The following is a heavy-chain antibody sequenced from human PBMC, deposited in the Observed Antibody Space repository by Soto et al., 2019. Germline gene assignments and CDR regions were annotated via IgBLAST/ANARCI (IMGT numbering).Heavy chain of an antibody. CDR1: GGSISSGDYY. D-gene: IGHD4-17*01. Sequence: SETLSLACTVSGGSISSGDYYWSWIRQPPGKGLEWIGYIYYSGSTYYNPSLKSRVTISVDTSKNQFSLKLSSVTAADTAVYHCARDLPDYGGNSGFDPWGQGTLVTVSS. CDR3: ARDLPDYGGNSGFDP. J-gene: IGHJ5*02. CDR2: IYYSGST. V-gene: IGHV4-30-4*01.